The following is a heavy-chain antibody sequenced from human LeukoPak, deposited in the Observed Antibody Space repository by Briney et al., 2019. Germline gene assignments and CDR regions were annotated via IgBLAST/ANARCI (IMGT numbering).Heavy chain of an antibody. V-gene: IGHV4-31*03. CDR1: GGSVSSGGYY. D-gene: IGHD4-17*01. CDR3: ARSAQTVTTFPLDY. CDR2: IYYSGST. J-gene: IGHJ4*02. Sequence: SQTLSLTCTVSGGSVSSGGYYWSWIRQHPGQGLEWIGYIYYSGSTYYNPSHQSRVTISVDTSKNQFSLKLSSVTAADTAVYYCARSAQTVTTFPLDYWGQGTLVTVSS.